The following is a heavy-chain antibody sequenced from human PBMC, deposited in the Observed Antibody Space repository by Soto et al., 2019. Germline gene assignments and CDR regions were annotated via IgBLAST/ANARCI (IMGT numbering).Heavy chain of an antibody. Sequence: VSVKVCCKASGYSFTNYAFSWVRQAPGQGLEWMGWLRAYGRITSYEQDDQERVTMLTDTYTNTASMEERSLRAEDTAVYYCARDLSWLSCRDSWYTNEGNYAIDVWGQGTTVTVS. CDR2: LRAYGRIT. J-gene: IGHJ6*02. CDR1: GYSFTNYA. V-gene: IGHV1-18*01. CDR3: ARDLSWLSCRDSWYTNEGNYAIDV. D-gene: IGHD6-19*01.